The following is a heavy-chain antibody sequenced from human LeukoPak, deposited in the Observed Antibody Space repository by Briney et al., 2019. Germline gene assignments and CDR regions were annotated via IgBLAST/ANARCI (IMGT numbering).Heavy chain of an antibody. D-gene: IGHD3-10*01. Sequence: SETLSLTCTVANDSISSGDYYWNWIRQPPGKGLEWIGYIFHRGGTSYNPSLKSRVTTLVDTPKNQFSLKLSSVTAADTAVYYCARSISMVRGVIMQGYYFDYWGQGTLVTVSS. J-gene: IGHJ4*02. CDR1: NDSISSGDYY. CDR3: ARSISMVRGVIMQGYYFDY. CDR2: IFHRGGT. V-gene: IGHV4-30-4*01.